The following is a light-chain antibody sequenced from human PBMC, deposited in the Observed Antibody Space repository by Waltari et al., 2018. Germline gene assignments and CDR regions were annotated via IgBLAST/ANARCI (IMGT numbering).Light chain of an antibody. J-gene: IGKJ2*01. CDR2: GAS. V-gene: IGKV3-20*01. CDR3: QQFDPSPSYT. CDR1: QSIYNNY. Sequence: EIVLTQSPGTLSLSPGERATLSCRASQSIYNNYLAWYQQTPGQAPRLLIYGASPRATGVPDRFSGSGSGTDCTLTISRLEPEDFAVYYCQQFDPSPSYTFGQGTKLEIK.